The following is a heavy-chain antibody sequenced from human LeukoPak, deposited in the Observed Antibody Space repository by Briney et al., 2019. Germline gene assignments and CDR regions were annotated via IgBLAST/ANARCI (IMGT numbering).Heavy chain of an antibody. Sequence: GGSLRLSCAASGFGFSDYAMTWVRQAPGKGLEWVSALSSSGISTYYADSVKGRFTISRDNSKNTLYLLMNSLRAEDTALYYCAKYLYSVSYYGMDVWGQGTTVTVSS. CDR1: GFGFSDYA. D-gene: IGHD2-15*01. CDR3: AKYLYSVSYYGMDV. V-gene: IGHV3-23*01. J-gene: IGHJ6*02. CDR2: LSSSGIST.